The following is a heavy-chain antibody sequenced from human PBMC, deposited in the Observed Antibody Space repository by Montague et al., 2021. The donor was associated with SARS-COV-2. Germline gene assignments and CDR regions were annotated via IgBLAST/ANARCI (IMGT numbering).Heavy chain of an antibody. Sequence: SLRLSCAAPGFTFSNYWMSWVRQAPGKGPEWVANIKKDGREKYYLDSVKGRFTISRDNAKNALFLQVNSLRVEDTAVYYCAREISGGDFDCWGQGTLVTVSS. J-gene: IGHJ4*02. CDR3: AREISGGDFDC. D-gene: IGHD3-10*01. V-gene: IGHV3-7*03. CDR1: GFTFSNYW. CDR2: IKKDGREK.